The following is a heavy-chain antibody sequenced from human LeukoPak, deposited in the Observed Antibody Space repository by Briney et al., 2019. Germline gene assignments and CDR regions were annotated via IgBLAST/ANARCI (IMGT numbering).Heavy chain of an antibody. Sequence: SVKVSCKASGGTFSSYAISWVRQAPGQGLEWMGGIIPIFGTANYAQKFQGRVTITTDESTSTAYMELSSLRSEDTAVYYCARVGNSGYDYIGYFDYWGQGTLVTVSS. CDR1: GGTFSSYA. D-gene: IGHD5-12*01. V-gene: IGHV1-69*05. J-gene: IGHJ4*02. CDR3: ARVGNSGYDYIGYFDY. CDR2: IIPIFGTA.